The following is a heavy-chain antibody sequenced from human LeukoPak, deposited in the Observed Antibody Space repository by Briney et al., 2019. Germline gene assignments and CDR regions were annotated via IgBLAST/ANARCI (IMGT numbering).Heavy chain of an antibody. J-gene: IGHJ6*02. CDR2: ISAYNGNT. Sequence: AASVKVSCKASGYTFTSYGISWVRQAPGQGLEWMGWISAYNGNTNYAQKLQGRVTMTTDTSTSTAYMELRSLRSDDTAVHYCARDPRDFWSGYYTYYYYGMDVWSQGTTVTVSS. CDR3: ARDPRDFWSGYYTYYYYGMDV. CDR1: GYTFTSYG. D-gene: IGHD3-3*01. V-gene: IGHV1-18*01.